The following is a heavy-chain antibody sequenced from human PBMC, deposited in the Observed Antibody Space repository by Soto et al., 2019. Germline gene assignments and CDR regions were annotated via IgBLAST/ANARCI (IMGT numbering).Heavy chain of an antibody. CDR2: IKSKTDGGTT. V-gene: IGHV3-15*01. D-gene: IGHD2-15*01. CDR3: TTVYCSGGSCYGPKTL. Sequence: GGSLRLSCAASGFTFSNAWMSWVRQAPGKGLEWVGRIKSKTDGGTTDYAAPVKGRFTISRDDSKNTLYLQMNSLKTEDTAVYYCTTVYCSGGSCYGPKTLGGQGTLVTVSS. J-gene: IGHJ4*02. CDR1: GFTFSNAW.